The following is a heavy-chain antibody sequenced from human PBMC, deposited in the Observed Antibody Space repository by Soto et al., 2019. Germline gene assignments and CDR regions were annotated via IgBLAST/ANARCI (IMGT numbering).Heavy chain of an antibody. D-gene: IGHD1-20*01. V-gene: IGHV3-9*01. J-gene: IGHJ5*02. CDR1: GFTFDDYA. CDR3: AKDPTHNWNDVGWFDP. CDR2: ISWNSGSI. Sequence: GGSLRLSCAASGFTFDDYAMHWVRQAPGKCLEWVSGISWNSGSIGYADSVKGRFTISRDNAKNSLYLQMNSLRAEDTALYYCAKDPTHNWNDVGWFDPWGQGXLVTVYS.